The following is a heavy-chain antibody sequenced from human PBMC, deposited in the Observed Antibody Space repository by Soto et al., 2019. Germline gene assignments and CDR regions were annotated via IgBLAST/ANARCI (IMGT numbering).Heavy chain of an antibody. J-gene: IGHJ6*03. Sequence: EVQLLESGGGLVQPGGSLRLSCAASGFTFSSHAMSWVRQAPGKGLEWVSAISGSGGSTYYADSVKGRFTISRDNSKNTLYLQINSLRAEDTAVYYCAKGRGSTTPSGSYYMDVWGKGTTVTVSS. D-gene: IGHD2-2*01. CDR3: AKGRGSTTPSGSYYMDV. V-gene: IGHV3-23*01. CDR2: ISGSGGST. CDR1: GFTFSSHA.